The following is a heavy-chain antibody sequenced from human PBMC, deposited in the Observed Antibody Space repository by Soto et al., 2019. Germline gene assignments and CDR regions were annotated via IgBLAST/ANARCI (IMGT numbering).Heavy chain of an antibody. D-gene: IGHD3-22*01. J-gene: IGHJ4*02. CDR1: GLTFSSYA. CDR3: AKADYYDTTGSYGTPDY. CDR2: VSGSGAST. V-gene: IGHV3-23*01. Sequence: GGSLRLSCAASGLTFSSYALSWVRQAPGKGLEWVSAVSGSGASTYYADSVKGRFTISRDNSKNTLYLQMNSLRAEDTAVYYCAKADYYDTTGSYGTPDYWGQGTLVTVSS.